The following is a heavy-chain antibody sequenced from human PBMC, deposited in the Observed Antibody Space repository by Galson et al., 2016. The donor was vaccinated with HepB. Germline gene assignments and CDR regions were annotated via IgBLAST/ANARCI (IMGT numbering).Heavy chain of an antibody. D-gene: IGHD2-2*01. CDR2: ISRSGYST. V-gene: IGHV3-23*01. Sequence: SLRLSCAASGFTFRNYGMTWVRQAPGKGLEVVSSISRSGYSTDYADSVKGRFTISRDNSKNTLSLQMNSLTADDTAIYYCVQGSTAPAVWGKGTTVTVSS. CDR3: VQGSTAPAV. J-gene: IGHJ6*04. CDR1: GFTFRNYG.